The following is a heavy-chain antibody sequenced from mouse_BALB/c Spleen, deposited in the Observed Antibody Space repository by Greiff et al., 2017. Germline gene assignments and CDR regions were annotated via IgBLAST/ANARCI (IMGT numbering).Heavy chain of an antibody. Sequence: EVKLMESGGGLVKLGGSLKLSCAASGFTFSSYYMSWVRQTPEKRLELVAAINSNGGSTYYPDTVKGRFTISRDNAKNTLYLQMSSLKSEDTALYYCARQRGYYAMDYWGQGTSVTVSS. CDR1: GFTFSSYY. CDR2: INSNGGST. CDR3: ARQRGYYAMDY. V-gene: IGHV5-6-2*01. J-gene: IGHJ4*01.